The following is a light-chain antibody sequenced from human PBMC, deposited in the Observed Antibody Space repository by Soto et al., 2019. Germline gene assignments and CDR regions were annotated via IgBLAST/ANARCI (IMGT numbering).Light chain of an antibody. CDR3: QQYGTSPIT. Sequence: ENVLTQSPGTLSLSPGERATLSCRAGQTVSSYLTWYQQRPGQAPRLLIYGASKRATGIPDRFSGSGSGTDFTRTISRLEPEDFALYYCQQYGTSPITFGQGTRLEIK. CDR2: GAS. J-gene: IGKJ5*01. CDR1: QTVSSY. V-gene: IGKV3-20*01.